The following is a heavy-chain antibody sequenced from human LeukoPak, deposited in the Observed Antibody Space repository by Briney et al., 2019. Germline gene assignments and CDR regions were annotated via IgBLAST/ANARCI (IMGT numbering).Heavy chain of an antibody. Sequence: SETLSLTCTVSGGSISSYYWSWIRQPPGKGLEWIGYLYYTGITNYNPSLKSRVSISVDTSKNQFSLSLTSVTAADTAMYYCARGTGIIPIDYWGQGTLVTVSS. D-gene: IGHD3-16*01. V-gene: IGHV4-59*01. J-gene: IGHJ4*02. CDR1: GGSISSYY. CDR3: ARGTGIIPIDY. CDR2: LYYTGIT.